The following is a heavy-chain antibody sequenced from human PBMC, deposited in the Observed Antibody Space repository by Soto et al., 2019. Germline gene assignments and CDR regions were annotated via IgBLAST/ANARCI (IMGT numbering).Heavy chain of an antibody. Sequence: QVQLQESGPGLVKPSETLSLTYTVSGGSISSYYWSWIRQPPGKGLEWIGYIYYSGSTNYNPSLKSRVTISVDTSKNPFSLKLSSVTAADTAVYYCAREIRTIVGATGLNWFDPWGQGTLVTVSS. CDR1: GGSISSYY. CDR2: IYYSGST. CDR3: AREIRTIVGATGLNWFDP. J-gene: IGHJ5*02. D-gene: IGHD1-26*01. V-gene: IGHV4-59*01.